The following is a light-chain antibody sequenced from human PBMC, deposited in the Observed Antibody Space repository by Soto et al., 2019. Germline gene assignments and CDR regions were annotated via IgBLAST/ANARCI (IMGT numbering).Light chain of an antibody. CDR1: QSVLYSSNNKNN. CDR2: WAS. V-gene: IGKV4-1*01. J-gene: IGKJ1*01. Sequence: DIVMTQSPDSLAVSLGERATINCKSSQSVLYSSNNKNNLAWYQQKPGQPPKLLIYWASTRESGVPDRFSGSGSGTDFPLTISSLQAEDVAVYYCQQYYRTPPTFGQGAKVEIK. CDR3: QQYYRTPPT.